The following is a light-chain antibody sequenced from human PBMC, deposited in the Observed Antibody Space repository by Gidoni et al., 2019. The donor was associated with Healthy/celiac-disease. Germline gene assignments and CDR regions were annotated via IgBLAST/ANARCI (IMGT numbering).Light chain of an antibody. J-gene: IGKJ4*01. CDR1: QSVSSN. CDR3: QQYNNWTPLT. V-gene: IGKV3-15*01. CDR2: GAS. Sequence: EILMTQSPATLSVSPGERATLSCRASQSVSSNLAWYQQKPGQAPRLLIYGASTRATGIPARFSGSGSGTEFTITISSLQSEDFAVYYCQQYNNWTPLTFGGGTKVEIK.